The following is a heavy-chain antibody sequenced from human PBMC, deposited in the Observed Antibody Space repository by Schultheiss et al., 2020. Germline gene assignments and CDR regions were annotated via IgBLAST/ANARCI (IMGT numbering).Heavy chain of an antibody. CDR2: ISGSGAST. Sequence: GGSLRLSCAASGFTFSDYYMSWIRQAPGKGLEWISAISGSGASTYYADSVKGRFTISRDNARNSLYLQMNSLRAEDTALYYCAKGFNYAPRSYYYYGMDVWSQGTTVTVSS. CDR1: GFTFSDYY. V-gene: IGHV3-11*01. CDR3: AKGFNYAPRSYYYYGMDV. J-gene: IGHJ6*02. D-gene: IGHD4-11*01.